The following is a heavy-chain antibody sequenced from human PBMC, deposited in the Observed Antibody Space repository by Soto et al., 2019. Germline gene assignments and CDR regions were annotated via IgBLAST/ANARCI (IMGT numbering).Heavy chain of an antibody. J-gene: IGHJ4*02. CDR1: GGSISSSY. Sequence: QVQLQESGPGLVKPSETLSLMCTVSGGSISSSYWSWIRQPPGKGLEWIGYIYYSGSTNYNPSLKSRVTISVDTSKIQFSLKLSSVTATDTAVYYCARERRDGYKHYFDYWGQGTLVTVSS. CDR2: IYYSGST. D-gene: IGHD5-12*01. CDR3: ARERRDGYKHYFDY. V-gene: IGHV4-59*01.